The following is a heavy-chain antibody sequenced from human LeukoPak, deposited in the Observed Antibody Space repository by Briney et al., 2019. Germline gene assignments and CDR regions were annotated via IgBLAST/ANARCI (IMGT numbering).Heavy chain of an antibody. D-gene: IGHD1-26*01. J-gene: IGHJ5*02. V-gene: IGHV4-4*07. CDR1: GGSISSYD. CDR2: TYTSGST. Sequence: MTSETLSLTCTVSGGSISSYDWSWIRQPAGKGLEWIGRTYTSGSTNYNPSLKSRVTMSVDMSKNQFSLKLSSMIAADTAVYYCARGGNYWPQWWFDPWGRGTLVSVSS. CDR3: ARGGNYWPQWWFDP.